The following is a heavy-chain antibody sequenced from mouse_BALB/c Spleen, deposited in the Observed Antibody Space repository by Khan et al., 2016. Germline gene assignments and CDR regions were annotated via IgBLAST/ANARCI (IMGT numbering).Heavy chain of an antibody. V-gene: IGHV5-9-4*01. CDR2: ISSGGSYT. D-gene: IGHD1-1*01. J-gene: IGHJ1*01. CDR3: AMVNYYGSSWYFDV. CDR1: GFTFSSYA. Sequence: EVELVESGGGLVKPGGSLKLSCAASGFTFSSYAMSWVRQSPEKRLEWVAEISSGGSYTYYPDTVTGRFTISRDNAKNTLYLEMSSLRSEDTAMYYGAMVNYYGSSWYFDVWGAGTTVTVSS.